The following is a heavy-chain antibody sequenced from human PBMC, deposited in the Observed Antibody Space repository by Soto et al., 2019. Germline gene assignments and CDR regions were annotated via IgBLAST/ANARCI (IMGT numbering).Heavy chain of an antibody. CDR2: INHSGST. CDR3: ARGHPGFFPLPYYYYYGMDV. D-gene: IGHD3-3*01. V-gene: IGHV4-34*01. CDR1: GGSFSGYY. J-gene: IGHJ6*02. Sequence: SSETLSLTCAVYGGSFSGYYWCRIRLPPRKGQERIGDINHSGSTNYNPSLKSRVTITVDTTKNQFPLNLSSVTVADTAVYYCARGHPGFFPLPYYYYYGMDVWGQGTTVTVSS.